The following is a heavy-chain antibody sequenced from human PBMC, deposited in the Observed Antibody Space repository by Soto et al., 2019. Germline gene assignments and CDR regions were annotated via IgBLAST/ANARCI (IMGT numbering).Heavy chain of an antibody. CDR1: GGSISSGGYY. J-gene: IGHJ4*02. Sequence: SETLSLTCTVSGGSISSGGYYWSWIRQHPGKGLEWIGYINYSGSTNYNPSLKSRVTISVDTSKNQFSLKLSSVTAADTAVYYCASLQWFGELLSPRPQYYFDYWGQGTLVTVPQ. CDR2: INYSGST. V-gene: IGHV4-31*03. CDR3: ASLQWFGELLSPRPQYYFDY. D-gene: IGHD3-10*01.